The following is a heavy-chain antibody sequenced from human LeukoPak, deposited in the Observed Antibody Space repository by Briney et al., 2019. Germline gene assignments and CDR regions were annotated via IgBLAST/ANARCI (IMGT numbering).Heavy chain of an antibody. CDR2: IYHSGST. Sequence: PSETLSLTCTVSGGSISSGGYYWSWIRQPPGKGLEWIGYIYHSGSTYYNPSLKSRVTISVDRSKNQFSLKLSSVTAADTAVYYCARSGLGTGTTDYWGQGTLVTVSS. D-gene: IGHD1-14*01. CDR3: ARSGLGTGTTDY. CDR1: GGSISSGGYY. V-gene: IGHV4-30-2*01. J-gene: IGHJ4*02.